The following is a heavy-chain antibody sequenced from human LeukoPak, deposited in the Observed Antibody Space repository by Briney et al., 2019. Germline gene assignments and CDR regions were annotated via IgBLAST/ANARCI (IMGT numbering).Heavy chain of an antibody. Sequence: GGSLRLSCAASGFTFSSYAMNWVRQAPGKGLEWVSETSGSGGNTYYADSMKGRFTISRDNSKNTLYLQMNSLRAEDTAVYYCAKEGVTALRWFDPWGQGTLVTVSS. D-gene: IGHD2-21*02. CDR3: AKEGVTALRWFDP. CDR2: TSGSGGNT. CDR1: GFTFSSYA. V-gene: IGHV3-23*01. J-gene: IGHJ5*02.